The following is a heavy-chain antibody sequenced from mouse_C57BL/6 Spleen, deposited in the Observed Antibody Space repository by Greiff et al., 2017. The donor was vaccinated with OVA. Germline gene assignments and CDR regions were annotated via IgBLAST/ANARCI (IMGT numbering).Heavy chain of an antibody. CDR3: ARGVVDY. CDR1: GYTFTSYW. V-gene: IGHV1-55*01. J-gene: IGHJ2*01. D-gene: IGHD1-1*02. Sequence: QVHVKQPGAELVKPGASVKMSCKASGYTFTSYWITWVKQRPGQGLEWIGDIYPGSGSTNYNEKFKSKATLTVDTSSSTAYMQLSSLTSEDSAVYYCARGVVDYWGQGTTLTVSS. CDR2: IYPGSGST.